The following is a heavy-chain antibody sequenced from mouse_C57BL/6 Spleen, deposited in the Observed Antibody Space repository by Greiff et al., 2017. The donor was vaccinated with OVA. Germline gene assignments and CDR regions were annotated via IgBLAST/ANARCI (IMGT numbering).Heavy chain of an antibody. D-gene: IGHD2-4*01. CDR1: GYTFTAYY. Sequence: VQLQQSGAELVKPGASVNISCKASGYTFTAYYINWVKQRPGQGLEWIGKIGPGSGSTYYNEKFKGKATLTADKSSSTAYMQLSSLTSEDSAVYFCNDYDGRAMDYWGQGTSVTVSS. J-gene: IGHJ4*01. V-gene: IGHV1-77*01. CDR3: NDYDGRAMDY. CDR2: IGPGSGST.